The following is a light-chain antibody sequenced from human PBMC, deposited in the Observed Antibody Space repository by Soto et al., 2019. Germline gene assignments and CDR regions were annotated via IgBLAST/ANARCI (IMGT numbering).Light chain of an antibody. CDR1: QSISSY. J-gene: IGKJ1*01. CDR3: QQYNTYRWT. CDR2: DAS. Sequence: DIQMTQSPSTLSASVGDRVTITCRASQSISSYLAWYQQKPGKDPKLLIYDASSLESGVPSRFSGSGSGTEFTLTISSLQPDDFATYYCQQYNTYRWTFGQGTKVDIK. V-gene: IGKV1-5*01.